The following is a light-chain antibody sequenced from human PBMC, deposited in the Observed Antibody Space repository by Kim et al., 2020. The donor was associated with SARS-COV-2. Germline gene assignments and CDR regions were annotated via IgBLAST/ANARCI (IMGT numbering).Light chain of an antibody. CDR1: NSNIGSNY. CDR3: AAWDANLKGL. V-gene: IGLV1-47*01. CDR2: KNN. J-gene: IGLJ2*01. Sequence: ELTQPPSASGAPGQRVTISCSGSNSNIGSNYVFWYQQLPGAAPKLLIYKNNQRPSGVPDRFSGSKSGTSASLAISGLRSEDEGDYYCAAWDANLKGLFGGGTKLTVL.